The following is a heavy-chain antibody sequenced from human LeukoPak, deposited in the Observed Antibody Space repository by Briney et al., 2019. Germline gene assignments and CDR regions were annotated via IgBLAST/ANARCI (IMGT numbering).Heavy chain of an antibody. D-gene: IGHD6-13*01. Sequence: ASVKVSCKTSGYTFIYYYIHWVRQAPGQGLEWMGWINPKRGGTNNVQKFQGRVTMTRDTSTRTDYMEVRRLRSDDTAVYYCARAIAAAGRHYYYMDVWGKGTTVTISS. CDR3: ARAIAAAGRHYYYMDV. V-gene: IGHV1-2*02. CDR2: INPKRGGT. J-gene: IGHJ6*03. CDR1: GYTFIYYY.